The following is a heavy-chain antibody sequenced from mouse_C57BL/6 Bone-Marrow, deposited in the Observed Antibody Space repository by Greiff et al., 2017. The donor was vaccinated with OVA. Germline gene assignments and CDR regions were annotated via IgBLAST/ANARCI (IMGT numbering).Heavy chain of an antibody. CDR3: ATLVFDY. CDR1: GYTFTSYW. Sequence: QVQLQQPGAELVMPGASVKLSCKASGYTFTSYWMHWVKQRPGQGLEWIGEIDPSDSYTNYNQKFKGKATLTVDTSSSTAYMQLSSLTSEDSAVYYCATLVFDYWGQGTTLTVSS. D-gene: IGHD2-2*01. J-gene: IGHJ2*01. V-gene: IGHV1-69*01. CDR2: IDPSDSYT.